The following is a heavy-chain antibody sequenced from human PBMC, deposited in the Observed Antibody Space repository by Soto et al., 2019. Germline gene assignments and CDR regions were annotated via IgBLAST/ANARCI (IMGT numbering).Heavy chain of an antibody. D-gene: IGHD3-3*02. CDR3: ASPKIAFYNWFDP. CDR1: GGSISSSSYY. CDR2: TYYSGST. Sequence: QLQLQESGPGLVKPSETLSLTCTVSGGSISSSSYYWGWIRQPPGKGLEWIGSTYYSGSTYYNPSLKSRVTISVDTSKNQFSLKLSSVTAADTAVYYCASPKIAFYNWFDPWGQGTLDTVSS. V-gene: IGHV4-39*01. J-gene: IGHJ5*02.